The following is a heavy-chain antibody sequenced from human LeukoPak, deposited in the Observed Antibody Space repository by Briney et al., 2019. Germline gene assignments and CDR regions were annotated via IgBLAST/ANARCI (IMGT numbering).Heavy chain of an antibody. CDR1: GGSISSGSYY. Sequence: PSQTLSLTCTVSGGSISSGSYYWSWIRQPAGKGLEWIGRVYTSGSTNYNPSLKSRVTISVDTSKNQFSLKLSSVTAADTAVYYCARGPNVLRFLEWSSQIGDYYYMDVWGKGTTVTVSS. CDR3: ARGPNVLRFLEWSSQIGDYYYMDV. D-gene: IGHD3-3*01. CDR2: VYTSGST. J-gene: IGHJ6*03. V-gene: IGHV4-61*02.